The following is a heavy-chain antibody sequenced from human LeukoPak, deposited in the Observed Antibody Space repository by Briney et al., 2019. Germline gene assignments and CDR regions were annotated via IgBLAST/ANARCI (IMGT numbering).Heavy chain of an antibody. CDR3: ARVDKGDIVVDY. Sequence: SQTLSLTCTVSGGSISSGDFYWSWIRQPPGKGLEWIGYIYYSGSPYYNPSLKSRVTISVDTSKNQFSLKLSSVTAADTAVYYCARVDKGDIVVDYWGQGTLVTVSS. CDR2: IYYSGSP. D-gene: IGHD5-12*01. J-gene: IGHJ4*02. CDR1: GGSISSGDFY. V-gene: IGHV4-30-4*01.